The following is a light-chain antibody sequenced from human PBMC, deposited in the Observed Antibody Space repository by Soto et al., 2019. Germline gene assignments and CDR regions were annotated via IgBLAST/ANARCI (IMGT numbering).Light chain of an antibody. CDR3: QQYDIPPST. V-gene: IGKV1-33*01. J-gene: IGKJ4*01. CDR1: QNIDMY. Sequence: DIHMTQSPSSLSASXXDTVTITCRASQNIDMYLNWYQHKPGRAPQXXINDVSSLETGVPSRFSATGSGTEFTLTINGLQPEDLATYYCQQYDIPPSTFGGGTKVDIK. CDR2: DVS.